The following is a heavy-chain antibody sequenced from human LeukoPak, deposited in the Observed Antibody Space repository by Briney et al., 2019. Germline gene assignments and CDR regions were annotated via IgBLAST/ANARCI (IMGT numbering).Heavy chain of an antibody. CDR2: IIPIFGTA. V-gene: IGHV1-69*05. CDR1: GGTFSSYA. Sequence: SVKVSRKASGGTFSSYAISWARQAPGQGLEWMGRIIPIFGTANYAQKFQGRVTITTYESTSTAYMELSSLRSEDTAVYYCAGVYYYDSSGYFRLQHWGQGTLVTVSS. CDR3: AGVYYYDSSGYFRLQH. D-gene: IGHD3-22*01. J-gene: IGHJ1*01.